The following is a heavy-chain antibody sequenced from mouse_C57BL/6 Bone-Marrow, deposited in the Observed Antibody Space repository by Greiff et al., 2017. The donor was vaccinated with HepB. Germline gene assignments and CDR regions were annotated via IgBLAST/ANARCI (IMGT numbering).Heavy chain of an antibody. CDR3: ARHMSHY. CDR2: ISSGGSYT. D-gene: IGHD6-2*01. J-gene: IGHJ2*01. CDR1: GFTFSSYG. V-gene: IGHV5-6*01. Sequence: EVKVVESGGDLVKPGGSLKLSCAASGFTFSSYGMSWVRQTPDKRLEWVATISSGGSYTYYPDSVKGRFTISRDNAKNTLYLQMSSLKSEDTAMYYCARHMSHYWGQGTTLTVSS.